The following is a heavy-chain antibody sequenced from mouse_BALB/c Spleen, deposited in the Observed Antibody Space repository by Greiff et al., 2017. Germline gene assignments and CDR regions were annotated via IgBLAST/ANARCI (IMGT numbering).Heavy chain of an antibody. CDR3: TTNYYGSSYDYFDY. CDR2: IDPETGGT. V-gene: IGHV1-15*01. D-gene: IGHD1-1*01. Sequence: VQLQQSGPELVKPGASVKMSCKASGYTFTSYVMHWVKQTPVHGLEWIGAIDPETGGTAYNQKFKGKATLTADKSSSTAYMELRSLTSEDSAVYYCTTNYYGSSYDYFDYWGQGTTLTVSS. J-gene: IGHJ2*01. CDR1: GYTFTSYV.